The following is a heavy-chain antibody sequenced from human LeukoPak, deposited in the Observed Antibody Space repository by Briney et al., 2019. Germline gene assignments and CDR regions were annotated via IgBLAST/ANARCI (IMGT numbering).Heavy chain of an antibody. CDR2: ISYDGSNK. CDR1: GFTFSSCG. V-gene: IGHV3-30*18. D-gene: IGHD2-2*01. Sequence: QPGGSLRLSCAASGFTFSSCGMHWVRQAPGKGLEWVAVISYDGSNKYYADSVKGRFTISRDNSKNTLYLQMNSLRAEDTAVYYCAKDGDIVVVPAAEYYFDYWGQGTLVTVSS. J-gene: IGHJ4*02. CDR3: AKDGDIVVVPAAEYYFDY.